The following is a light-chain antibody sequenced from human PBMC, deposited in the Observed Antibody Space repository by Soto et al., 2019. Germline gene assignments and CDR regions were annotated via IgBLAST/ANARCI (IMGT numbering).Light chain of an antibody. CDR2: DAS. Sequence: QSVLTQPASVSGSPGQSITISCTGTSSDVGGYNYVSWYQQHPGKAPKLMICDASNRPSGVSNRFSGSKSGNTASLTISGLQAEDEADYYCSSYTSSSTLWVFGTGTKVTVL. J-gene: IGLJ1*01. V-gene: IGLV2-14*01. CDR1: SSDVGGYNY. CDR3: SSYTSSSTLWV.